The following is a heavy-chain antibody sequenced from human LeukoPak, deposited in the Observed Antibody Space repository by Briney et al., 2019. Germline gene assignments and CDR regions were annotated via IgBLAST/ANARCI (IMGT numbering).Heavy chain of an antibody. CDR3: AKALGVGPTGPFDY. V-gene: IGHV3-48*01. D-gene: IGHD1-1*01. CDR2: ISSSSSTI. J-gene: IGHJ4*02. CDR1: GFTFSSYS. Sequence: GGSLRLSCAASGFTFSSYSMNWVRQAPGKGLEWVSYISSSSSTIYYADSVKGRFTISRDNAKNSLYLQMNSLRAEDTALYYCAKALGVGPTGPFDYWGQGTLVTVSS.